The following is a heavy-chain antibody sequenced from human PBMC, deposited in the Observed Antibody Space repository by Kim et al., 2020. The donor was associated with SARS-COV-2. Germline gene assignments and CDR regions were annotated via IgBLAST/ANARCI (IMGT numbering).Heavy chain of an antibody. J-gene: IGHJ6*02. D-gene: IGHD3-9*01. Sequence: GGSLRLSCAASGFTFSSYSMNWVRQAPGKGLEWVSYISSSSSTIYYADSVKGRFTISRDNAKNSLYLQMKSLRDEDATVYYCARNVSTYYDILTGYYRHYYYYGMDGWGQGTTVTVFS. CDR3: ARNVSTYYDILTGYYRHYYYYGMDG. CDR1: GFTFSSYS. V-gene: IGHV3-48*02. CDR2: ISSSSSTI.